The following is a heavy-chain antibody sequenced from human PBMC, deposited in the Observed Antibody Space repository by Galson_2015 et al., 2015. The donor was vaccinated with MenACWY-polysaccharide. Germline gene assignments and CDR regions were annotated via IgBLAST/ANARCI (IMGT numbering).Heavy chain of an antibody. Sequence: SLRLSCAASGFTFSSYPMNWVRQAPGKGLEWVSSISSSRSYIYYADSVKGRFTISRDNAKNSLYLQMNSLRAEDTAVYYCARDRYYYDSSGLGWGQGTLVTVSS. D-gene: IGHD3-22*01. CDR3: ARDRYYYDSSGLG. CDR2: ISSSRSYI. V-gene: IGHV3-21*01. CDR1: GFTFSSYP. J-gene: IGHJ4*02.